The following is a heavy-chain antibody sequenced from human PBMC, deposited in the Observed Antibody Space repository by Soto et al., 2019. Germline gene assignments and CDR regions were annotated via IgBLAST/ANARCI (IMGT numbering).Heavy chain of an antibody. Sequence: QVQPVQSGAEVKKPGASVKVSCKASGYNFTSYGISWVRQAPGQGLERMAWISAYNGYTNYAQKPQGRVSMTKETFKSTAYMGLRSLRSADTAVYYCASQGYFSGESCYSGGRFAFDIWGQGTMVTVSS. CDR2: ISAYNGYT. V-gene: IGHV1-18*01. J-gene: IGHJ3*02. D-gene: IGHD2-15*01. CDR1: GYNFTSYG. CDR3: ASQGYFSGESCYSGGRFAFDI.